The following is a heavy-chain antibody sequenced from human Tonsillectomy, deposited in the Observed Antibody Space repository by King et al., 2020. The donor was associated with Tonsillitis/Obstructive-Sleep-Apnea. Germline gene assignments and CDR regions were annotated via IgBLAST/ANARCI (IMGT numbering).Heavy chain of an antibody. CDR2: ISYDGSNK. J-gene: IGHJ6*02. D-gene: IGHD2-2*01. CDR1: GFTFSSYA. CDR3: AREVCSSTRCYYYYSYGMDV. V-gene: IGHV3-30*04. Sequence: VQLVESGGGVVQPGRSLRLSCAASGFTFSSYAMHWVRQAPGKGLEWVAVISYDGSNKYYADSVKGRFSISRDNSKNTLYLQMNSLRAEDTAVYYCAREVCSSTRCYYYYSYGMDVWGQGTTVTASS.